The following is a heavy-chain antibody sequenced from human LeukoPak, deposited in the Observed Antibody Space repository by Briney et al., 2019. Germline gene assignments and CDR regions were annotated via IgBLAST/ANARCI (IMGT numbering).Heavy chain of an antibody. CDR3: AVPGYSSSHDAFDI. J-gene: IGHJ3*02. CDR1: GGTFSSYA. D-gene: IGHD6-13*01. Sequence: SVKVSCKASGGTFSSYAISWVRQAPGQGLEWMGRIIPILGIANYAQKFQDRVTITADKSTSTAYMELSSLRSEDTAVYYCAVPGYSSSHDAFDIWGQGTMVTVSS. CDR2: IIPILGIA. V-gene: IGHV1-69*04.